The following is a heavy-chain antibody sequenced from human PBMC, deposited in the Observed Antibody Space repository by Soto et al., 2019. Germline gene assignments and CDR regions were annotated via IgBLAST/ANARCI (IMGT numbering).Heavy chain of an antibody. Sequence: SETLSLTCTVSGDSISSYSWSWIRQPPGKGLEWIGNIHYNGNTKYSPSLKSRVTMSVDTSKNHFSLKLISVTTADTAVYYCARSIAVAGKGLHDAFDIWGQGTMVNVS. CDR3: ARSIAVAGKGLHDAFDI. D-gene: IGHD6-19*01. V-gene: IGHV4-59*01. CDR1: GDSISSYS. CDR2: IHYNGNT. J-gene: IGHJ3*02.